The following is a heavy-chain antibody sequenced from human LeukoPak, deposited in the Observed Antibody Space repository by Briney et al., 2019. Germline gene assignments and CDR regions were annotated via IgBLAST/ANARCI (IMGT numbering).Heavy chain of an antibody. CDR2: IFYSGST. D-gene: IGHD6-13*01. Sequence: PSETLSLTCTVSGGSITSSSYYWGWIRQPPGKGLEWIGSIFYSGSTYYHPSLKSRVTISVDTSKTQFSLKLSSVTAADTAVYYCAKQQLVRCFDYWGQGTLVTVSS. V-gene: IGHV4-39*01. J-gene: IGHJ4*02. CDR1: GGSITSSSYY. CDR3: AKQQLVRCFDY.